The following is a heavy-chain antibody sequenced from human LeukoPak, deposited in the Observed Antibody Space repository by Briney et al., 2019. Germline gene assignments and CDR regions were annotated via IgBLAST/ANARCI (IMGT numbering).Heavy chain of an antibody. D-gene: IGHD1-26*01. V-gene: IGHV4-59*01. Sequence: SETLSLTCTVSGGSISSYYWSWIRQPPGKGVEWIGYIYYSGSTNYNPSLKSRVTISVDTSKNQFSLKLSSVTAADTAVYYCARIGGSYYLNWFDPWGQGTLVTVSS. CDR1: GGSISSYY. CDR2: IYYSGST. CDR3: ARIGGSYYLNWFDP. J-gene: IGHJ5*02.